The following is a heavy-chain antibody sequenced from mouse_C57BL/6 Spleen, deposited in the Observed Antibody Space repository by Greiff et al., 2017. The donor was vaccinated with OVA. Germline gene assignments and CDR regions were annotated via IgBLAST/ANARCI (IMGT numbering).Heavy chain of an antibody. D-gene: IGHD2-2*01. J-gene: IGHJ4*01. V-gene: IGHV1-9*01. CDR2: ILPGSGCT. CDR3: AYLVPYGYDEGAMDY. Sequence: QVQLQQSGAELMKPGASVKLSCKATGYTFTGYWIEWVKQRPGHGLEWIGEILPGSGCTNYNEKFKGKATFTADTSSNTAYMQLSSLTTEDSAIDYCAYLVPYGYDEGAMDYWGQGTSVTVSS. CDR1: GYTFTGYW.